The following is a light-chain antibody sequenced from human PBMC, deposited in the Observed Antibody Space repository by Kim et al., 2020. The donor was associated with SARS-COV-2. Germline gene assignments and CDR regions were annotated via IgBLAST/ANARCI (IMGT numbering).Light chain of an antibody. CDR2: GTS. V-gene: IGKV1D-16*01. Sequence: ASVGDRVTITCRASQGVGSWVAWYQQKPEKAPKSLIYGTSSLQSGVPSRFSGSGSGTDFTLTISNLQPEDSATYYCQQHDTYPLTFGGGTKVDIK. CDR1: QGVGSW. CDR3: QQHDTYPLT. J-gene: IGKJ4*01.